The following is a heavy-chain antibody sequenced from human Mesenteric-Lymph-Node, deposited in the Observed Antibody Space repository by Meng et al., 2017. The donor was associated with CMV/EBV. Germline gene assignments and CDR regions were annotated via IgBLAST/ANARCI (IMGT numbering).Heavy chain of an antibody. CDR1: GFTVSSNF. CDR2: IYSGGST. J-gene: IGHJ4*02. CDR3: AREDGSSSSFDY. D-gene: IGHD6-6*01. V-gene: IGHV3-53*01. Sequence: SCAASGFTVSSNFMSWVRQAPGKGLEWVSVIYSGGSTYYADSVKGRFTISRDNSKNTLYLQMNSLRAEDTAVYYCAREDGSSSSFDYWGQGTLVTVSS.